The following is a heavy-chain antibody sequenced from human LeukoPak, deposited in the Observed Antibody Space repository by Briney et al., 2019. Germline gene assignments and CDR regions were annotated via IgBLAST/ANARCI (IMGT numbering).Heavy chain of an antibody. Sequence: PGGSLRLSCAASGFTFSDYWMSWVRQAPGKGLEGVANVKQDGSEKFYVDSVKGRFTISRDNAKNSLYLQMNSLRVEDTAVYYCARPTTVGSLFDYWGQGTLVTVSS. CDR1: GFTFSDYW. CDR2: VKQDGSEK. D-gene: IGHD4-17*01. J-gene: IGHJ4*02. V-gene: IGHV3-7*01. CDR3: ARPTTVGSLFDY.